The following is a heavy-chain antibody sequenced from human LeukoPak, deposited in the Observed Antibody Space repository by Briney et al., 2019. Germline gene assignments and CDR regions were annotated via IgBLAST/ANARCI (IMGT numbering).Heavy chain of an antibody. CDR1: GGTFSSYA. CDR3: ARDTPVYCSGGSCPNYYGMDV. D-gene: IGHD2-15*01. CDR2: IIPIFGTA. V-gene: IGHV1-69*06. J-gene: IGHJ6*04. Sequence: SVKVSCKASGGTFSSYAISWVRQAPGQGLEWMGGIIPIFGTANYAQKFQGRVTITADKSTSTAYMELSSLRSEDTAVYYCARDTPVYCSGGSCPNYYGMDVWGKGTTVTVSS.